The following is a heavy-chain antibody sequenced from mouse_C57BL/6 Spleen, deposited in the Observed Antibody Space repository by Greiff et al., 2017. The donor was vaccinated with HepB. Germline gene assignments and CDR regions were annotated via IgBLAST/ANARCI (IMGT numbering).Heavy chain of an antibody. CDR1: GYTFTDYY. CDR3: AREGDYYGSRSPFAY. J-gene: IGHJ3*01. V-gene: IGHV1-26*01. Sequence: EVQLQQSGPELVKPGASVKISCKASGYTFTDYYMNWVKQSHGKSLEWIGDINPNNGGTSYNQKFKGKATLTVDKSSSTAYMELRSLTSEDSAVYYCAREGDYYGSRSPFAYWGQGTLVTVSA. CDR2: INPNNGGT. D-gene: IGHD1-1*01.